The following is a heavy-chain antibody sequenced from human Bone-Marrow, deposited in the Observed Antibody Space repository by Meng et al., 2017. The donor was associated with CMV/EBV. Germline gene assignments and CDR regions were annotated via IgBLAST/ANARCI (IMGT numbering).Heavy chain of an antibody. D-gene: IGHD4/OR15-4a*01. CDR2: IYYSGST. CDR1: GGSISSGDYY. J-gene: IGHJ3*02. V-gene: IGHV4-30-4*08. CDR3: ARHLSMVLTPYDVFDI. Sequence: SETLSLTCTVSGGSISSGDYYWSWIRQPPGKGLEWIGYIYYSGSTYYNPSLKSRVTMSVDTSKNQFSLKLSSVTAADTAVYFCARHLSMVLTPYDVFDIWGQGTMVTVSS.